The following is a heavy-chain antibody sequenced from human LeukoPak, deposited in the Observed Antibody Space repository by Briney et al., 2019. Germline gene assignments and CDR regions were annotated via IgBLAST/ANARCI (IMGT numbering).Heavy chain of an antibody. V-gene: IGHV5-51*01. Sequence: NSGESLKIFCKGSGYSFTSYWIGWVRQMPGKGLEWMGIIYPGDSDTRYSPSFQGQVTISADKSISTAYLQWSSLKASDTTMYYCAALQYCIDFRCNLRDRGNDGFDIWGQGTMVTVSS. J-gene: IGHJ3*02. CDR3: AALQYCIDFRCNLRDRGNDGFDI. CDR1: GYSFTSYW. D-gene: IGHD2/OR15-2a*01. CDR2: IYPGDSDT.